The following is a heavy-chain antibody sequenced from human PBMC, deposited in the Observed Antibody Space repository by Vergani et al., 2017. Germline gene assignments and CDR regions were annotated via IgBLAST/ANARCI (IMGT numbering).Heavy chain of an antibody. Sequence: QVQLVESGGGVVQPGRSLRLSCAASGFTFSSYAMHWVRQAPGKGLEWVAVISYDGSNKYYADSVKGRFTISRDNSKNTLYRQMNSLRAEDTAVYYCARERTYYEFWSGDRPRAEFDYWGQGTLVTVSS. D-gene: IGHD3-3*01. CDR2: ISYDGSNK. CDR1: GFTFSSYA. V-gene: IGHV3-30-3*01. CDR3: ARERTYYEFWSGDRPRAEFDY. J-gene: IGHJ4*02.